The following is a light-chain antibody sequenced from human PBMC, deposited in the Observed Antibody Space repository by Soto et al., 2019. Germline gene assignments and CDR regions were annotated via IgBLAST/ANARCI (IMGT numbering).Light chain of an antibody. CDR1: QSVLYSSNNKNY. Sequence: EIVMTQSPDSLAVSLGERATINCKSSQSVLYSSNNKNYLAWYQQKPGQPPKLLIYWASTRESGVPDRFSGSGSGTDFTLTISSLQAEDVAVYYCQQYYSTPNTFGQGTKVEIK. CDR2: WAS. CDR3: QQYYSTPNT. J-gene: IGKJ1*01. V-gene: IGKV4-1*01.